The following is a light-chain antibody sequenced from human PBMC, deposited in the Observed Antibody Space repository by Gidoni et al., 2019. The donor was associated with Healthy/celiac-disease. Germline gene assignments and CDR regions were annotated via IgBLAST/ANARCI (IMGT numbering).Light chain of an antibody. CDR1: QSLLHSNGYNY. CDR3: MQALQTPLT. J-gene: IGKJ2*01. CDR2: LGS. V-gene: IGKV2-28*01. Sequence: DIVMTQSPLSLPVTPGEPASISCRSIQSLLHSNGYNYLDWYLQKPGQSPQLLIYLGSNRASGVPDRFSGSGSGTDFTLKISRVEAEDVGVYYCMQALQTPLTFXQXTKLEIK.